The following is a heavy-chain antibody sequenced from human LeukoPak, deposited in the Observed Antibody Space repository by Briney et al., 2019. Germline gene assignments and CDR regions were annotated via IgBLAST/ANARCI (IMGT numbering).Heavy chain of an antibody. CDR1: GGSISSYY. D-gene: IGHD3-9*01. Sequence: SETLSLTCTVSGGSISSYYWGWIRQPPGKGLEWIGYIYYSGSTNYSPSLKSRVTISVDTSKNQFSLKLSSVTAADTAVYYCARQRYDILTGHKRSNFDYWGQGTLVTVSS. V-gene: IGHV4-59*08. CDR2: IYYSGST. CDR3: ARQRYDILTGHKRSNFDY. J-gene: IGHJ4*02.